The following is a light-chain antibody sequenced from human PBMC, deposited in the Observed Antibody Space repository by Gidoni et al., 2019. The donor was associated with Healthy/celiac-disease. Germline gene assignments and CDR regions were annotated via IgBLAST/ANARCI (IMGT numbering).Light chain of an antibody. CDR3: QQRSNWPPT. CDR2: EAS. CDR1: QRVSSY. J-gene: IGKJ4*01. Sequence: EIVLTHSPAPLSLSPGERATLTCRASQRVSSYLAWYQQKPGQAPRLLIYEASNRATGIPARFSGSGSGTDFTLTISSLEPEDVAVYYCQQRSNWPPTFGGGTKVEIK. V-gene: IGKV3-11*01.